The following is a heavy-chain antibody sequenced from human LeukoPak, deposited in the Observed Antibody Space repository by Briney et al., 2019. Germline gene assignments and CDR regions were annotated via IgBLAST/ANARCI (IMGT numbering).Heavy chain of an antibody. CDR2: INPNNGGT. V-gene: IGHV1-2*02. J-gene: IGHJ4*02. CDR1: GYTFTDYY. Sequence: ASVKVSCKASGYTFTDYYMHWVRQAPGQGLEWMGWINPNNGGTNYAQNFQGRVTMTRDTSISTAYMELSRLRSDDTAVYYCARHTSGDYWGQGTLVTVSS. D-gene: IGHD2-2*02. CDR3: ARHTSGDY.